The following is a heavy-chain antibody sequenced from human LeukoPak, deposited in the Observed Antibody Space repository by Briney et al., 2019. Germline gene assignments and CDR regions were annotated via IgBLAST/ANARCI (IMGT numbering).Heavy chain of an antibody. CDR1: GFTVSSNY. V-gene: IGHV3-53*01. J-gene: IGHJ4*02. D-gene: IGHD4-17*01. CDR2: IYSGGST. CDR3: ARTSADCGEVLFDY. Sequence: GGSLRLSCAASGFTVSSNYMSWVRQAPGKGLEWVSVIYSGGSTYYADSVKGRFTISRDNSKNTLYLQMNSLRAEDTAVYYCARTSADCGEVLFDYWGQGTLVTVSS.